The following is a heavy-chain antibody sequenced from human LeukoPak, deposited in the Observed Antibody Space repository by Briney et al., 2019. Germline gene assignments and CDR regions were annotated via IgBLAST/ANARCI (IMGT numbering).Heavy chain of an antibody. Sequence: SETLSLTCTVSGGSISSSSYYWGWIRQPPGKGLEWIGYIYYSGSTNYNPSLKSRVTISVDTSKNQFSLKLSSVTAADTAVYYCARENPYCSGGSCSFDYWGQGTLVTVSS. V-gene: IGHV4-61*01. CDR3: ARENPYCSGGSCSFDY. CDR1: GGSISSSSYY. D-gene: IGHD2-15*01. J-gene: IGHJ4*02. CDR2: IYYSGST.